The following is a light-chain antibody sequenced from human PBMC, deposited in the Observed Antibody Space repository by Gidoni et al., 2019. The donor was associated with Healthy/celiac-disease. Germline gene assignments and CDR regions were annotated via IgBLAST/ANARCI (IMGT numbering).Light chain of an antibody. V-gene: IGKV4-1*01. Sequence: DIVLTQSPDSLAVSLGERATINCKPSQSVLYSSNNKNYLAWYQQKPGQAPKLLIYWASTRESGVPDRFSGSGSGTDFTLTISSLQAEDVAVYYCQQYYSTPFTFGPGTKVDIK. CDR2: WAS. CDR3: QQYYSTPFT. J-gene: IGKJ3*01. CDR1: QSVLYSSNNKNY.